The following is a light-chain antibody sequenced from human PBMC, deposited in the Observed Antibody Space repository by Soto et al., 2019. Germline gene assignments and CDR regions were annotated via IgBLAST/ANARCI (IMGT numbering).Light chain of an antibody. Sequence: DIQMTQSPSSLSASVGDRVTITCRASQGISNYLAWYQQIPGKVPKLLISAASTLQSGVPSRFSGSGSGTDFTLTISSLQPEDVATYYCQTYTNVPAFGGGTKMEIK. CDR3: QTYTNVPA. V-gene: IGKV1-27*01. CDR2: AAS. CDR1: QGISNY. J-gene: IGKJ4*01.